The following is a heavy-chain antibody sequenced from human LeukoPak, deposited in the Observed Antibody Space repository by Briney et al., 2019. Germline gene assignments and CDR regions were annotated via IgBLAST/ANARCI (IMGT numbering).Heavy chain of an antibody. D-gene: IGHD1-26*01. CDR3: ARGIPVGATPFDY. V-gene: IGHV4-59*01. J-gene: IGHJ4*02. CDR1: GGSISSYY. CDR2: IYYSGST. Sequence: PSETLSLTCTVSGGSISSYYWSWIRQPPGKGLEWIGYIYYSGSTNYNPSLKSRVTISVDTSKNQFSLKLSSVTAADTAVYYCARGIPVGATPFDYWGQGTLVTVSS.